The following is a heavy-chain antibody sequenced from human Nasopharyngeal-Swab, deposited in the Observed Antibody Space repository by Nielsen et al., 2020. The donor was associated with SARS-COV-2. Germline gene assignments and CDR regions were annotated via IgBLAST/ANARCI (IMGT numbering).Heavy chain of an antibody. CDR3: ARLDNRSYTF. D-gene: IGHD2-2*03. J-gene: IGHJ4*02. Sequence: GESLKISCKASGYTFTSNWIAWVRQMPGKGLEWMGIIYPGDSATTYGPSFQGQVTISLDTSVSTAYLQWRSLKASDTAIYFCARLDNRSYTFWGQGTLVTVSA. CDR1: GYTFTSNW. V-gene: IGHV5-51*01. CDR2: IYPGDSAT.